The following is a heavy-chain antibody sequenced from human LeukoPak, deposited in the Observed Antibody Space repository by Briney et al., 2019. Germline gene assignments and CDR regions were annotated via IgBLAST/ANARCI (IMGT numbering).Heavy chain of an antibody. CDR1: GGTFSSYA. CDR2: ISPILGIS. Sequence: SVKVSCKASGGTFSSYAFSWVRQAPGQGLEWMGRISPILGISNYAQKLQGRVTITADQSTSTAYMELSSLRSEDTAVYYCATAARPSIAVFDYWGQGTLVTVSS. V-gene: IGHV1-69*04. D-gene: IGHD6-6*01. J-gene: IGHJ4*02. CDR3: ATAARPSIAVFDY.